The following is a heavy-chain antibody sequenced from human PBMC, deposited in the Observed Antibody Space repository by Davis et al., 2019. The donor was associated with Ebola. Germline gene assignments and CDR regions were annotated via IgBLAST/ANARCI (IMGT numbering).Heavy chain of an antibody. V-gene: IGHV1-2*02. J-gene: IGHJ3*02. D-gene: IGHD3-16*01. CDR1: GYTFTGHY. CDR2: INPNSGGT. Sequence: ASVKVSCKASGYTFTGHYMYWVRQAPGQGLVWMGWINPNSGGTNYAQKFQGRVTMTRDTSTNTVYMELSSLRSDDTAVYYCATSWGRGAFDIWGQGTMVTVSS. CDR3: ATSWGRGAFDI.